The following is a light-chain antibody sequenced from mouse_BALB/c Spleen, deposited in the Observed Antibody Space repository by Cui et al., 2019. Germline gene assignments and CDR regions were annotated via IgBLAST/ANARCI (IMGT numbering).Light chain of an antibody. V-gene: IGKV4-80*01. CDR1: SSVSY. CDR2: STS. CDR3: HQWSSYPWT. Sequence: QIVLTQYPAIMSASLGEEITLTCSASSSVSYMHWYQQKSGTSPKLLIYSTSNLASGVPSRFSGSGSGTFYSLTTSSVEAEDAADYYCHQWSSYPWTFGGGTKLEIK. J-gene: IGKJ1*01.